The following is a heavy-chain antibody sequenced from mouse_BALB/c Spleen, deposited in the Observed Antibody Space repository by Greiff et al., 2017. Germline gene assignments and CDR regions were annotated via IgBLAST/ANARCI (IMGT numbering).Heavy chain of an antibody. CDR1: GYSFTSYW. Sequence: VQLKQSGTVLARPGASVKMSCKASGYSFTSYWMHWVKQRPGQGLEWIGAIYPGNSDTSYNQKFKGKAKLTAVTSASTAYMELSSLTNEDSAVYYCTREANWDGGYFDVWGAGTTVTVSS. V-gene: IGHV1-5*01. D-gene: IGHD4-1*01. J-gene: IGHJ1*01. CDR2: IYPGNSDT. CDR3: TREANWDGGYFDV.